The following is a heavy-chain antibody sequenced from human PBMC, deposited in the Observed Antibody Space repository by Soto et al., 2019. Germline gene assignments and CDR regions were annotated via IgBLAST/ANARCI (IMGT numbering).Heavy chain of an antibody. J-gene: IGHJ4*02. V-gene: IGHV4-39*07. D-gene: IGHD3-22*01. CDR3: ARSYDSSGYYFDY. Sequence: PSETLSLTCTVSGGSISSSSYYWGWIRQPPGKGLEWIGSIYYSGSTYYNPSLKSRVTMSVDTSKNQFSLKLSSVTAVDTAVYYCARSYDSSGYYFDYWGQGTLVTVSS. CDR2: IYYSGST. CDR1: GGSISSSSYY.